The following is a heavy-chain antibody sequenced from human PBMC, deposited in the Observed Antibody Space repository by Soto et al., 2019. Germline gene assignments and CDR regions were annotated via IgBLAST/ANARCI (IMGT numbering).Heavy chain of an antibody. CDR3: ARVGGLAARTFDY. Sequence: LSPTCTVSGGSISDFYWSWIRQPPGKGLEWIGYIYYSGSTNYNPSLKSRVTISVDTSKNQFSLNLRSMSPADTAVYYCARVGGLAARTFDYWGPGTLVTVSS. J-gene: IGHJ4*02. V-gene: IGHV4-59*01. CDR1: GGSISDFY. CDR2: IYYSGST. D-gene: IGHD6-6*01.